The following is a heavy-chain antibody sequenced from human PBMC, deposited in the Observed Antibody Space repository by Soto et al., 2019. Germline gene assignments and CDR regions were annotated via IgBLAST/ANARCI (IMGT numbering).Heavy chain of an antibody. J-gene: IGHJ4*02. CDR3: AKDRRAVTAIYYYDN. CDR1: GFTFSSYA. V-gene: IGHV3-23*01. CDR2: ITSSGDST. Sequence: EVQLLESGGGLVQPGGSLRLSCAASGFTFSSYAMSWVRQAPGKGLERVSGITSSGDSTYYVDSVKGRFTISRDNSKNTLYLQMNSLRAEDTAVYVCAKDRRAVTAIYYYDNWGQGALVNVSS. D-gene: IGHD6-19*01.